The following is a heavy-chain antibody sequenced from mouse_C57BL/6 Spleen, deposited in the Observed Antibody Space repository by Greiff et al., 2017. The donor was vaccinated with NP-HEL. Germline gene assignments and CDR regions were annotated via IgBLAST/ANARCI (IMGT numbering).Heavy chain of an antibody. CDR2: IYPGDGDT. Sequence: VQLQESGPELVKPGASVKISCKASGYAFSSSWMNWVKQRPGKGLEWIGRIYPGDGDTNYNGKFKGKATLTADKSSSTAYMQLSSLTSEDSAVYFCARGAQATGYAMDYWGQGTSVTVSS. CDR1: GYAFSSSW. CDR3: ARGAQATGYAMDY. V-gene: IGHV1-82*01. J-gene: IGHJ4*01. D-gene: IGHD3-2*02.